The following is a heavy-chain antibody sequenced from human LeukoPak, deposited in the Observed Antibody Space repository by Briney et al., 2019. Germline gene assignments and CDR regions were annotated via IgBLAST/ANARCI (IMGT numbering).Heavy chain of an antibody. Sequence: PSETLSLTCTVSGYSISSGYYWGWIRQPPGKGLEWIGSIYHSGSTYYNPSLKSRVTISVDTSKNQFSLKLSSVTAADTAVYYCARDYYYDSSGYYQQRDAFDIWGQGTMVTVSS. D-gene: IGHD3-22*01. CDR2: IYHSGST. CDR1: GYSISSGYY. J-gene: IGHJ3*02. CDR3: ARDYYYDSSGYYQQRDAFDI. V-gene: IGHV4-38-2*02.